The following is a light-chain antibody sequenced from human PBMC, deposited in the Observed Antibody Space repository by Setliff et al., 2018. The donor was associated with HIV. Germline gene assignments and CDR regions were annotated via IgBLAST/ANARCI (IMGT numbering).Light chain of an antibody. J-gene: IGLJ2*01. CDR1: SSDIGDYES. Sequence: QSALTQPASVSGSPGQSITISCTGSSSDIGDYESVSWYQQHPGEVPKLMIYDVTKRPSGASNRFSASKSGNTASLTISGLQAEDEAHYYCCSYAGGDTWIFGGGTKVTVL. CDR3: CSYAGGDTWI. V-gene: IGLV2-23*02. CDR2: DVT.